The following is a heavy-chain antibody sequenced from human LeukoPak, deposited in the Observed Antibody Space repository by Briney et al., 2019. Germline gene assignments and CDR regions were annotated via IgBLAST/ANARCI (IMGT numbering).Heavy chain of an antibody. CDR2: IRSKANSYAT. V-gene: IGHV3-73*01. CDR1: GFTVSSNS. Sequence: GGSLRLSCTVSGFTVSSNSMSWARQASGKVLEWVGRIRSKANSYATAYAASVKGRFTISRDDSKNTAYLQMNSLKTEDTAVYYCIPVRGVIMSSFDYWGQGTLVTVSS. CDR3: IPVRGVIMSSFDY. J-gene: IGHJ4*02. D-gene: IGHD3-10*01.